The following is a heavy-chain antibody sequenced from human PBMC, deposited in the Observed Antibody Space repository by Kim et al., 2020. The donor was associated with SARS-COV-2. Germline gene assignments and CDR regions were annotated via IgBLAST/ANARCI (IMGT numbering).Heavy chain of an antibody. D-gene: IGHD3-22*01. CDR1: GGTFSSYA. J-gene: IGHJ2*01. CDR3: ARSSGYTNWYFDL. V-gene: IGHV1-69*04. Sequence: SVKVSCKASGGTFSSYAISWVRQAPGQGLEWMGRIIPILGIANYAQKFQGSVTITADKSTSTAYMELSSLRSEDTAVYYCARSSGYTNWYFDLWGRGTLVTVSS. CDR2: IIPILGIA.